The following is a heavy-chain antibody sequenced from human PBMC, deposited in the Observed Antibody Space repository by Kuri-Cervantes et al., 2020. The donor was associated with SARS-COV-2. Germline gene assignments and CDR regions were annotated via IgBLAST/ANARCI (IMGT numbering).Heavy chain of an antibody. V-gene: IGHV4-34*01. CDR1: GGSFSDYY. CDR3: ARDEYSKFY. D-gene: IGHD6-6*01. Sequence: SETRSLTCAVYGGSFSDYYWSWVRQPPGKGLEWIGEINHSGNTNYDPSLKSRVTISIDTSKNQFSLKLSSVTAADTAVYYCARDEYSKFYWGQGTLVTVSS. CDR2: INHSGNT. J-gene: IGHJ4*02.